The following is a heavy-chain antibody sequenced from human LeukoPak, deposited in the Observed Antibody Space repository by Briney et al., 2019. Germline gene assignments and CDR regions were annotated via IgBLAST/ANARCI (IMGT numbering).Heavy chain of an antibody. V-gene: IGHV3-53*01. J-gene: IGHJ4*02. Sequence: PGGSLRLSCAASGFTFDSNYLSWVRQAPGKGLEWVSTIYTGGSTYYAASVKGRFTISRDFSKNTVFLHMNSLRAEDTAMYYCARGDDSGYYDYFDYWGQGALVTVSS. D-gene: IGHD3-22*01. CDR1: GFTFDSNY. CDR2: IYTGGST. CDR3: ARGDDSGYYDYFDY.